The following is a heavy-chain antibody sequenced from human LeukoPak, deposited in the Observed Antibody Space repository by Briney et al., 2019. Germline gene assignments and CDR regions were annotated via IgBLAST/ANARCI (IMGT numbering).Heavy chain of an antibody. Sequence: GGSLRLSCAASGFTFSSYSMNWVRQAPGKGLEWVSYISSSSSTIYYADSVKGRFTISRDNAKNSLYLQMNSLRAEDTAVYYCARDADQWLLTYNWFDPWGPGTLVTVSS. CDR3: ARDADQWLLTYNWFDP. CDR2: ISSSSSTI. D-gene: IGHD3-22*01. J-gene: IGHJ5*02. V-gene: IGHV3-48*04. CDR1: GFTFSSYS.